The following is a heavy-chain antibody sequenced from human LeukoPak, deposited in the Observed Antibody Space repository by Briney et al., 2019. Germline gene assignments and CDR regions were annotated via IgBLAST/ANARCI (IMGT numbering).Heavy chain of an antibody. Sequence: SETLSLTCTVSGGSISSYYWSWIRQPPGKGLEWIGYIYYSGSTNYNPSLKSRVTISVDTSKNQFSLKLSSVTAADTAVYYCAGAYDSSGYSPPHFDYWGQGTLVTVSS. J-gene: IGHJ4*02. CDR1: GGSISSYY. CDR2: IYYSGST. V-gene: IGHV4-59*08. D-gene: IGHD3-22*01. CDR3: AGAYDSSGYSPPHFDY.